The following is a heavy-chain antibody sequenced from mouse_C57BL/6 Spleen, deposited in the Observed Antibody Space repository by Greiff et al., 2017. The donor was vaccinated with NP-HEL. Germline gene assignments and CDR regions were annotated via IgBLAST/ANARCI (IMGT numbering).Heavy chain of an antibody. CDR2: IHPNSGST. J-gene: IGHJ1*03. D-gene: IGHD1-1*01. Sequence: VQLQQSGAELVKPGASVKLSCKASGYTFTSYWMHWVKQRPGQGLEWIGMIHPNSGSTNYNEKFKGKATLTVDKSSSTAYMQLSSLTSEDSAVYDCARPYYYGSSDWYFDVWGTGTTVTVSS. CDR3: ARPYYYGSSDWYFDV. CDR1: GYTFTSYW. V-gene: IGHV1-64*01.